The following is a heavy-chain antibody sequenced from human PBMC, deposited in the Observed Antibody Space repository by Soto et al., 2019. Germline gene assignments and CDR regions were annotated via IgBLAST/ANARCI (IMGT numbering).Heavy chain of an antibody. CDR1: GFRFTNSG. CDR2: IVVGSGNT. D-gene: IGHD3-9*01. Sequence: SVKVSCKASGFRFTNSGVQWVRQARGQRLEWIGWIVVGSGNTKYAQKFQERVTITRDMSTSTAYMELGSLRSEDTAVYYCGATYYDILTGYPYWGQGTQVTVSS. V-gene: IGHV1-58*01. J-gene: IGHJ4*02. CDR3: GATYYDILTGYPY.